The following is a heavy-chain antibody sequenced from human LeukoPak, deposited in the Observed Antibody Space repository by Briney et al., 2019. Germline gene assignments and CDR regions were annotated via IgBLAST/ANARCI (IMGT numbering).Heavy chain of an antibody. Sequence: PSETLSLTCAVSGYSISSGYYWGWIRQPPGKGLEWIGSIYHSGSTYYNPSLKSRVTISVDTSKNQFSLKLSSVTAADTAVYYCARHSITYLYNRKGSCAFDIWGQGTMVTVSS. J-gene: IGHJ3*02. CDR1: GYSISSGYY. CDR3: ARHSITYLYNRKGSCAFDI. V-gene: IGHV4-38-2*01. CDR2: IYHSGST. D-gene: IGHD1-14*01.